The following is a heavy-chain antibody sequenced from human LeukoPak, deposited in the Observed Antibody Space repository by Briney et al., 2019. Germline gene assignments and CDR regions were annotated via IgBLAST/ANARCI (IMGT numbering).Heavy chain of an antibody. CDR2: ISYDGSNK. Sequence: PGGSLRLSCSASGFTFSSYGMHWVRQAPGKGLEWVAVISYDGSNKYYADSVKGRFTISRDNSKHTLHLQMNSLRAEDTAVYYCAKASSSGWYGLGGYWYFDLWGRGTLVTVSS. D-gene: IGHD6-19*01. CDR1: GFTFSSYG. CDR3: AKASSSGWYGLGGYWYFDL. J-gene: IGHJ2*01. V-gene: IGHV3-30*18.